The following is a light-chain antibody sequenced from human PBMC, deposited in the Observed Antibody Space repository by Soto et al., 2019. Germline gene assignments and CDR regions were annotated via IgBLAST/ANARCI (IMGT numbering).Light chain of an antibody. CDR1: QSVSSSY. J-gene: IGKJ4*01. CDR2: GAS. V-gene: IGKV3-20*01. Sequence: EIVLTHSPGTLSLSPGERATLSCRASQSVSSSYLAWYQQKPGQAPRLLLYGASSRATGIPDMFSGSGSGKDCTLTISRLEPEDFAVYYCQQYGSSPGLTFGGGTKVEIK. CDR3: QQYGSSPGLT.